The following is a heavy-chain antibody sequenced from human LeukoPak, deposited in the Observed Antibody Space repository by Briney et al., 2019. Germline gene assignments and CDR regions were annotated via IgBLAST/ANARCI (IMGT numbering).Heavy chain of an antibody. CDR1: EFTFSNYA. CDR2: ISYDGNTI. V-gene: IGHV3-30-3*01. J-gene: IGHJ4*02. CDR3: ARSGGLQKFDY. D-gene: IGHD4-11*01. Sequence: GRSLRLSCAASEFTFSNYALHWVRQAPGKGLQWVAVISYDGNTIHYADSVKGRLIISRDTSKNTLYLQMNSLRAEDTAVYYCARSGGLQKFDYWGQGTLVTVSS.